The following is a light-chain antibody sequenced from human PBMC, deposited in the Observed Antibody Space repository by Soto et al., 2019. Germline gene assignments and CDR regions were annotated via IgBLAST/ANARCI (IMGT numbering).Light chain of an antibody. Sequence: QSVPAQPPSASGSPGQSVPISCTGTNRFVGSSNFVSWYQQHPGKAPKLLIYEVYKRPSGVPDRFSGSKSGNTASLTVSGLQADDEADYYCSSYAGSTNIVFGIGTKVTVL. CDR2: EVY. J-gene: IGLJ1*01. V-gene: IGLV2-8*01. CDR1: NRFVGSSNF. CDR3: SSYAGSTNIV.